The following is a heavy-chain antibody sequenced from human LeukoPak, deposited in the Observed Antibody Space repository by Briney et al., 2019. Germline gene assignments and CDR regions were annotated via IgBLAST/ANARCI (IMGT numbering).Heavy chain of an antibody. V-gene: IGHV4-31*03. CDR2: TYYSGST. Sequence: SQTLSLTCTVSSGSFTSGGYYWSWIRQHPGKGLEWIGYTYYSGSTYYNPSLKSRVTISVDTSKNQFSLKLSSVTAADTAVNYCARGRDSSSWYVHYFDYWGQGTLVTVSS. CDR1: SGSFTSGGYY. D-gene: IGHD6-13*01. CDR3: ARGRDSSSWYVHYFDY. J-gene: IGHJ4*02.